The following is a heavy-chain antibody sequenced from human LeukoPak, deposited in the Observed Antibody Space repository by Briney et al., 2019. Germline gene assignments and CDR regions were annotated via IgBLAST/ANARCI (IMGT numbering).Heavy chain of an antibody. V-gene: IGHV4-4*07. CDR3: ARGPRRSRIVVVPAAMFPVWWQDNWFDS. Sequence: SETLSLTCTVSGGSISSYYWSWIRQPAGKGLEWIGRIYTSGSTNYNPSLKSRVTMSVDTSKNQFSLKLSSVTAADTAVYYCARGPRRSRIVVVPAAMFPVWWQDNWFDSWGQGTLVTVSS. D-gene: IGHD2-2*01. CDR1: GGSISSYY. J-gene: IGHJ5*01. CDR2: IYTSGST.